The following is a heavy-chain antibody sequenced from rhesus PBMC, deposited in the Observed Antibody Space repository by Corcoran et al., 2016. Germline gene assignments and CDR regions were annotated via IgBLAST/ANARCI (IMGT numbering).Heavy chain of an antibody. D-gene: IGHD2-27*01. V-gene: IGHV4S7*01. J-gene: IGHJ4*01. CDR3: ARDCSGIYCYQHAFDD. CDR2: IYSRRRNT. CDR1: GGSISGGYC. Sequence: QVQLQESGPGLLKPSETLSLTCAVSGGSISGGYCWGWIRQPPGKGLAGSGSIYSRRRNTDNNTSLKSRGTISTDTSKNQFSLKLSSVTAAETAVYYCARDCSGIYCYQHAFDDWGQGVLVTVSS.